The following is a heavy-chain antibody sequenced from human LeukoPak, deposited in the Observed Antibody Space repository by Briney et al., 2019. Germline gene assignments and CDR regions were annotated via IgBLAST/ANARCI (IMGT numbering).Heavy chain of an antibody. CDR3: ARDRIFGVVIKYNWFDP. V-gene: IGHV1-18*04. J-gene: IGHJ5*02. D-gene: IGHD3-3*02. CDR1: GYTFTNYY. Sequence: ASVKVSCKASGYTFTNYYMHWVRQAPGQGLEWMGWIRAYNGNTNYAQKLQGRVTMTTDTSTSTAYMELRSLRSDDTAVYYCARDRIFGVVIKYNWFDPWGQGTLVTVSS. CDR2: IRAYNGNT.